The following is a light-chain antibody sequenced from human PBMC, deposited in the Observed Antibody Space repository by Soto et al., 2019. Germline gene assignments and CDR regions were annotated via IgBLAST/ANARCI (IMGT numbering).Light chain of an antibody. Sequence: QSVLTQPRSVSGSPGQSVTISCTGTSSDVGGYNYVSWYQQHPGKVPKLMIYDVSKRPSGVPDRFSGSKSGNTASLTISGLQADDVADYYCCSYAGRSTPYVFGTGTQLTVL. CDR1: SSDVGGYNY. CDR2: DVS. J-gene: IGLJ1*01. CDR3: CSYAGRSTPYV. V-gene: IGLV2-11*01.